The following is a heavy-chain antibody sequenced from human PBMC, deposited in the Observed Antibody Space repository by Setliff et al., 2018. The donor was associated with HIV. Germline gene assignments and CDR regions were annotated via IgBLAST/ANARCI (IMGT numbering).Heavy chain of an antibody. J-gene: IGHJ2*01. CDR2: INQERTT. Sequence: SETLSLTCAVYRGSSSHYYWTWIRQSPGKGLEWIAEINQERTTFYNPSLKSRLIMSLGTSRNEASLRLNSVTAADTATYFCARVRFSFNNVRCFDLWGPGTRVTVSS. CDR3: ARVRFSFNNVRCFDL. CDR1: RGSSSHYY. D-gene: IGHD1-20*01. V-gene: IGHV4-34*01.